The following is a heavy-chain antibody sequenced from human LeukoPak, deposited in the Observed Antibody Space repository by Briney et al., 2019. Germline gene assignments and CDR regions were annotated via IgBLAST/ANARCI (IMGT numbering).Heavy chain of an antibody. Sequence: SETLSLTCTVSGYSISSGYYWGWIRQPPGKGLEWIGSIYHSGSTYYNPSLKSRVTISVDTSKNQFSLKLSSVTAADTAVYYCARMSVVVVPAAMGGGFDYWGQGTLVTVSS. CDR2: IYHSGST. CDR1: GYSISSGYY. D-gene: IGHD2-2*01. J-gene: IGHJ4*02. CDR3: ARMSVVVVPAAMGGGFDY. V-gene: IGHV4-38-2*02.